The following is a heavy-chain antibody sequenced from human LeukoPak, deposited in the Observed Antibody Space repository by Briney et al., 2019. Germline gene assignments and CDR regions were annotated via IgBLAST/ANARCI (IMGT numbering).Heavy chain of an antibody. CDR1: GFTFSSYE. D-gene: IGHD3-10*02. CDR3: AELGITMVGGV. V-gene: IGHV3-48*03. Sequence: GGSLRLSCAASGFTFSSYEMNWVRHAPGKGLEWVSYISSSGSTIYCADSVKGRFTISRDNAKNSLYLQMNSLRAEDTAVYYCAELGITMVGGVWGKGTTVTISS. J-gene: IGHJ6*04. CDR2: ISSSGSTI.